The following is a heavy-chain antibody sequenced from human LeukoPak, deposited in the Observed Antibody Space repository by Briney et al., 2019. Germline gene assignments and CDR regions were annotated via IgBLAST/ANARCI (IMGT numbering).Heavy chain of an antibody. V-gene: IGHV1-69*13. J-gene: IGHJ6*03. Sequence: SVKISCKASGGTYNNYAITWVRQAPGQGLEWVGGILPAFGTSNYAQRFQGRATITADESTGTTYMELSSLRSEDTAVYYCARDHRGFYYGSGNYYYLDVWGKGTTVTVSS. CDR3: ARDHRGFYYGSGNYYYLDV. D-gene: IGHD3-10*01. CDR1: GGTYNNYA. CDR2: ILPAFGTS.